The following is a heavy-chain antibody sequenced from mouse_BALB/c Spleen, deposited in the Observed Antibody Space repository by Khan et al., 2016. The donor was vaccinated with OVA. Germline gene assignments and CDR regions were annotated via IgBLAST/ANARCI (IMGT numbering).Heavy chain of an antibody. CDR1: GYTFTNYG. J-gene: IGHJ4*01. CDR2: INTYTGEP. V-gene: IGHV9-3-1*01. Sequence: QIQLVQSGPELKKPGETVKISCKASGYTFTNYGMNWVKQSPGKALKWMGWINTYTGEPTYADDFKGRFAFSLETSATTAYLQINNLKNEDTATYFCARPPYLSYTLDYWGQGTSVTVSA. CDR3: ARPPYLSYTLDY. D-gene: IGHD2-10*01.